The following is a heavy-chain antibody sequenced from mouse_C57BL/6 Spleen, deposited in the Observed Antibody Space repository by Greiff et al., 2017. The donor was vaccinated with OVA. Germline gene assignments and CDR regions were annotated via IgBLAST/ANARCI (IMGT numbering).Heavy chain of an antibody. CDR3: ARYYGYYFDY. CDR1: GFTFSDYG. CDR2: ISSGSSTI. Sequence: VQLKESGGGLVKPGGSLKLSCAASGFTFSDYGMHWVRQAPEKGLEWVAYISSGSSTIYYADTVKGRFTISRDNAKNTLFLQMTSLRSEDTAMYYCARYYGYYFDYWGQGTTLTVSS. V-gene: IGHV5-17*01. J-gene: IGHJ2*01. D-gene: IGHD1-1*01.